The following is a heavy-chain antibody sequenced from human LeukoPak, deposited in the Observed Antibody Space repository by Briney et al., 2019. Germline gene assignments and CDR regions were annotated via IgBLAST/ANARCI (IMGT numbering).Heavy chain of an antibody. CDR1: GYSISSTYY. Sequence: PSETLSLTCTVSGYSISSTYYWGWIRQPPGKGLEWVGSVFHSGNTYYNPSLKSRLTISADTSKNQFSLTLTSVTAADTAVYYCARAVGATVDPWGQGTLVTVSS. J-gene: IGHJ5*02. CDR2: VFHSGNT. CDR3: ARAVGATVDP. D-gene: IGHD1-26*01. V-gene: IGHV4-38-2*02.